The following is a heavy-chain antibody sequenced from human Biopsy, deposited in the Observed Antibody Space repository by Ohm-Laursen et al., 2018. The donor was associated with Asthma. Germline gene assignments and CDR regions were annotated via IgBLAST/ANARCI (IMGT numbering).Heavy chain of an antibody. CDR3: ARDVDLRSVY. J-gene: IGHJ4*02. V-gene: IGHV3-30*04. Sequence: SLRLSCAASGFAFDSYAMYWIRQSPGKGPEWVALISHDGRESGYADSVRGRFTISRDNSKSTLFLQMDSLSAEDTAVYYCARDVDLRSVYWGQGTLVTVSS. CDR1: GFAFDSYA. CDR2: ISHDGRES. D-gene: IGHD2-15*01.